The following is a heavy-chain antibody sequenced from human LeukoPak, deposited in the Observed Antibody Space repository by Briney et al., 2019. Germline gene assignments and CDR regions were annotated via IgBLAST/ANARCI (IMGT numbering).Heavy chain of an antibody. J-gene: IGHJ4*02. D-gene: IGHD3-3*01. Sequence: GGSLRLSCAASGFTFSSYGMHWVRQAPGKGLEWVAVISYDGSNKYYADSVKGRFTISRDNSKNTLYLQMNSLRAEDTAVYYCAKDRKIFGVVTTYLDYWGQGTLVTVSS. CDR3: AKDRKIFGVVTTYLDY. CDR1: GFTFSSYG. CDR2: ISYDGSNK. V-gene: IGHV3-30*18.